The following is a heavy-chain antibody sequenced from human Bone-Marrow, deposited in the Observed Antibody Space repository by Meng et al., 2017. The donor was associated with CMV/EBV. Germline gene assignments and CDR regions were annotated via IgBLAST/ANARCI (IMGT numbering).Heavy chain of an antibody. V-gene: IGHV5-10-1*04. D-gene: IGHD2-2*01. J-gene: IGHJ4*02. CDR2: IDPSDSYT. Sequence: YSFTSYWISWVRQMPGKGQEWMGRIDPSDSYTNYSPSFQGQVTISADKSISTAYLQWSSLKASDTAMYYCASQANRCSSTSCLIDYWGQGTLVTVSS. CDR1: YSFTSYW. CDR3: ASQANRCSSTSCLIDY.